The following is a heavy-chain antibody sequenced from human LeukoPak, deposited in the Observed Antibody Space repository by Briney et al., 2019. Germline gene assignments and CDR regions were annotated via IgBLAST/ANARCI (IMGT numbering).Heavy chain of an antibody. J-gene: IGHJ4*02. V-gene: IGHV3-23*01. Sequence: PGGSLRLSCAASEFSVGSNYMTWVRQAPGKGLEWVSGISGSGGNTYYTDSVRGRLSISRDNSKNTLYLQVNSLRAEDTAVYYCAKGRTEGGTLALDYWGQGTLVTVSS. CDR2: ISGSGGNT. CDR1: EFSVGSNY. CDR3: AKGRTEGGTLALDY. D-gene: IGHD6-19*01.